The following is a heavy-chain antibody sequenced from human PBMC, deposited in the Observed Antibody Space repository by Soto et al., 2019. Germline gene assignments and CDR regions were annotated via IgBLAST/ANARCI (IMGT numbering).Heavy chain of an antibody. CDR2: IIGVFPTT. CDR1: GGSQA. J-gene: IGHJ4*02. CDR3: ATVGPPLSGAFTYGYEGPFDY. Sequence: QVQLVQSGAEVKKPVSSVKVSCKTSGGSQATSWVRQAPGHGPEWLGGIIGVFPTTNKAEKFEGRVTITADKSTGTAYMELSSLTSVDTAVYYCATVGPPLSGAFTYGYEGPFDYWGQGILVIVSS. V-gene: IGHV1-69*06. D-gene: IGHD5-18*01.